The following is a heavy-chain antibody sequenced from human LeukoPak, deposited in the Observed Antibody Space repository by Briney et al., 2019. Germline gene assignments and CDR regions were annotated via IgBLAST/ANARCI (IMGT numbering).Heavy chain of an antibody. CDR1: GYTFTSYG. J-gene: IGHJ4*02. D-gene: IGHD3-22*01. CDR3: ARDQYYYDSSGSSPCDY. Sequence: ASVRVSCKASGYTFTSYGISWVRQAPGQGLEWMGWISAYNGNTNYAQKLQGRVTMTTDTSTSTAYMELRSLRSDDTAVYYCARDQYYYDSSGSSPCDYWGQGTLVTVSS. V-gene: IGHV1-18*01. CDR2: ISAYNGNT.